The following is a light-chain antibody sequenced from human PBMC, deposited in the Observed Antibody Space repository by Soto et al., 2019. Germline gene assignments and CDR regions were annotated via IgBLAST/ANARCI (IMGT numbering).Light chain of an antibody. CDR2: DAS. CDR1: QSIGRF. Sequence: DIQMTQSPSTLSASVGDRVTITFRASQSIGRFLAWYQHQPGKAPKLLIYDASTGESGVPSKFSGTASGTECTFPIPNLPPVDFGTYFCQQGYKGWTFGQGTK. J-gene: IGKJ1*01. CDR3: QQGYKGWT. V-gene: IGKV1-5*01.